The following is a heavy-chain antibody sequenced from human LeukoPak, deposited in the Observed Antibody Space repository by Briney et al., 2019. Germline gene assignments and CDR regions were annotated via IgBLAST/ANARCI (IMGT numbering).Heavy chain of an antibody. V-gene: IGHV4-39*07. D-gene: IGHD3-22*01. CDR2: FYYSGIT. CDR3: ARRTYYYDSSGYYYAFDI. CDR1: GGSISSSSYY. Sequence: SETLSLTCTVSGGSISSSSYYRDWIRQPTGKELEWIGNFYYSGITNYNPSLKSRVTISVDTSKNQFSLKLSSVTAADTAVYYCARRTYYYDSSGYYYAFDIWGQGTMVTVSS. J-gene: IGHJ3*02.